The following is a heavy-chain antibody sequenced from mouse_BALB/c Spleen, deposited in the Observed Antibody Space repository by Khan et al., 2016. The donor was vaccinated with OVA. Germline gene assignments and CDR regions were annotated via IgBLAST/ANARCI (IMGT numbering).Heavy chain of an antibody. CDR3: ARGYDFFAS. CDR2: VNPNTDNI. V-gene: IGHV1-26*01. J-gene: IGHJ3*01. CDR1: GYSFTLYY. D-gene: IGHD2-14*01. Sequence: EVQLQQSGPDLVKPGASVKISCKASGYSFTLYYMSWVKQSHGKSLEWIGRVNPNTDNINYNQEFKGKAILTVDKSSNTAYRELRSLTSEDSAVYVGARGYDFFASWGQGTLVTVSA.